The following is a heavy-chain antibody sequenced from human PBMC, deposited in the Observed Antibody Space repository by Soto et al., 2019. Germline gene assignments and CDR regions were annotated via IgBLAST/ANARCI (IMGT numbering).Heavy chain of an antibody. Sequence: QVQLVQSGAEVKKPGSSVKVSCKASGGTFSNYAFSWVRQVPGQGLEWMGGIIPIFDTTNYAQKFQGRVTITADASTSTTYMELSSLRYDDTAVFYCARDMIPAAISYRYYAMDVWGQWTTVTVSS. CDR3: ARDMIPAAISYRYYAMDV. V-gene: IGHV1-69*01. CDR1: GGTFSNYA. J-gene: IGHJ6*02. CDR2: IIPIFDTT. D-gene: IGHD2-2*01.